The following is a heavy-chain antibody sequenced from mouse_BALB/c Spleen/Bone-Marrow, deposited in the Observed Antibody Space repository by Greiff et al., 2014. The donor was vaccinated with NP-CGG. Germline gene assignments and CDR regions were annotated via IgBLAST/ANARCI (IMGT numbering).Heavy chain of an antibody. J-gene: IGHJ2*01. D-gene: IGHD4-1*01. CDR2: TNPNNGGT. Sequence: QVQLQQSGAELVKPGTSVKLSCKASGCTFTTYYMYWVKQRPGQGLEWIGETNPNNGGTNFKEKFKSKATLTVDKSSSTAYMQLSSLTSEDSAVYYCTRGRTWDFDYWGQGTTLTVSS. CDR1: GCTFTTYY. CDR3: TRGRTWDFDY. V-gene: IGHV1S81*02.